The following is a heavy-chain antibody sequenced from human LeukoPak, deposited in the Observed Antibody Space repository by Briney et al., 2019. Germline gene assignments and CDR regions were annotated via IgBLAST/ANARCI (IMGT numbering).Heavy chain of an antibody. J-gene: IGHJ5*02. D-gene: IGHD3-16*01. Sequence: GGSLRLSCAASGFRFSEYAMTWVRQAPGKGPEWVSAIGGRGGSTYYADSLGGRFTISRDNSKDMVYLQMNSLKVEDTATYYCGKEGGAWGQGTKVTVSS. CDR1: GFRFSEYA. CDR2: IGGRGGST. V-gene: IGHV3-23*01. CDR3: GKEGGA.